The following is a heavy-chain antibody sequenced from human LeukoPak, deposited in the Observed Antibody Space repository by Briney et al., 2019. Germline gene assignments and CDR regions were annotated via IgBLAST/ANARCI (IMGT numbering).Heavy chain of an antibody. Sequence: GESLKISCKGSGYSFTSYWIGWVRQIPGKGLEWMGIIYPGDSDTRYSPSFQGQVTISADKSISTAYLQWSSLKASDTAMYYCARLTYYDSSGYDWYYFDYWGQGTLVTVSS. D-gene: IGHD3-22*01. CDR2: IYPGDSDT. CDR3: ARLTYYDSSGYDWYYFDY. V-gene: IGHV5-51*01. J-gene: IGHJ4*02. CDR1: GYSFTSYW.